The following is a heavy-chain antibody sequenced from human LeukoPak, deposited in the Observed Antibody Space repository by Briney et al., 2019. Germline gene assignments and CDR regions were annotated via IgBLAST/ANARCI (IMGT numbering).Heavy chain of an antibody. CDR1: GLTFSNYW. J-gene: IGHJ5*02. Sequence: PGGSLRLSCAASGLTFSNYWMDWVRQAPGKGLEWVAKIKQDGSRKDYVDSVKGRFTISRDNAKNSLYLEMSSLRVEDTGVYYCARENPYVSWGQGTLVTVSS. CDR2: IKQDGSRK. V-gene: IGHV3-7*01. D-gene: IGHD1-14*01. CDR3: ARENPYVS.